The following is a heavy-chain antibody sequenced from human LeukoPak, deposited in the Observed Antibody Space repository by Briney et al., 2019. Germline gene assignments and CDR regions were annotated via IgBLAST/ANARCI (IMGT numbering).Heavy chain of an antibody. CDR2: INHSGST. J-gene: IGHJ6*02. CDR3: ARGPSYDFWSGYFNLGGMDV. CDR1: GGSFSGYY. D-gene: IGHD3-3*01. Sequence: SETLSLTCAVYGGSFSGYYWSWIRQPPEKGLEWIGEINHSGSTNYNPYSGSTNYNPSLKSRVTISVDTSKNQLSLKLSSVTAADTAVYYCARGPSYDFWSGYFNLGGMDVWGQGTTVTVSS. V-gene: IGHV4-34*01.